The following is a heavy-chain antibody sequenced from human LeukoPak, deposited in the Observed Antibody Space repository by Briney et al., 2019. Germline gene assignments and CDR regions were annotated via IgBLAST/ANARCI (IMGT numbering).Heavy chain of an antibody. CDR3: ARGFDYYGSGSYLPVAFDI. J-gene: IGHJ3*02. V-gene: IGHV1-18*01. CDR1: GYTFTSYG. D-gene: IGHD3-10*01. Sequence: ASVKVSCKASGYTFTSYGISWVRQAPGQGLEWMGWISAYNGNTNYAQKFQGRVTITADESTSTAYMELSSLRSEDTAVYYCARGFDYYGSGSYLPVAFDIWGQGTMVTVSS. CDR2: ISAYNGNT.